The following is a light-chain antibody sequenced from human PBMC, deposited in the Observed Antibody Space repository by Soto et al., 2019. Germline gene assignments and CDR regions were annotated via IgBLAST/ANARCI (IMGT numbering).Light chain of an antibody. CDR2: GAS. CDR1: HSVSSSY. V-gene: IGKV3-20*01. J-gene: IGKJ2*01. CDR3: RQYGSSPPYT. Sequence: EIVLTQSPGTLSLSPGERAALSCRASHSVSSSYLAWYQQKPGQAPRLLIYGASSRATGIPDRFSGSGSGTDVTPTISRLEPEDFAVYYCRQYGSSPPYTFGQGTKLEIK.